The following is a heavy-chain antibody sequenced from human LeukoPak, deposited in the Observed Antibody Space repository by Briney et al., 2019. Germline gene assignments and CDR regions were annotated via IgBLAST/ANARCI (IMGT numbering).Heavy chain of an antibody. CDR2: INPNSGGT. D-gene: IGHD3-9*01. V-gene: IGHV1-2*02. Sequence: ASVKVSCKASGYTFTSYGISWVRQAPGQGLEWMGWINPNSGGTNYAQKFQGRVTMTRDTSISTAYMELSRLRSDDTAVYYCARAAVLRYFDWAYGMDVWGQGTTVTVSS. CDR1: GYTFTSYG. J-gene: IGHJ6*02. CDR3: ARAAVLRYFDWAYGMDV.